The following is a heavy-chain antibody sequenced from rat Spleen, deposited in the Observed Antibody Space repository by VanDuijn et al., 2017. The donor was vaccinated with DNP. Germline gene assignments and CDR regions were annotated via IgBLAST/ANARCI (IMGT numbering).Heavy chain of an antibody. J-gene: IGHJ2*01. Sequence: EVQLVESGGGLVQPGRSLKLSCAASGFTFSNYGMAWVRQAPTKGLEWVASIGTDDTNTDFRDSVKGRFAISRDNAKSTLYLQMNSLRSEDMATYYCIRWNSGHFDYWGQGVMVTVSS. CDR1: GFTFSNYG. D-gene: IGHD4-3*01. CDR3: IRWNSGHFDY. CDR2: IGTDDTNT. V-gene: IGHV5S13*01.